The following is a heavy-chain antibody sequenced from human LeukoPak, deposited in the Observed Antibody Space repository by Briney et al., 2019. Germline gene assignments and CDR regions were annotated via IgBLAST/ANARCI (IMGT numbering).Heavy chain of an antibody. Sequence: PSETLSLTCAVSNYSISDGHYWGWIRQPPGKGLEWIANAFQSGSTYYSPPLRSRVTVSVDTSKNQFSLMVRSVTAADTAVYYCVSGGASRWGTNSFDFWGQGKLVTVSS. CDR2: AFQSGST. CDR3: VSGGASRWGTNSFDF. D-gene: IGHD1-1*01. CDR1: NYSISDGHY. V-gene: IGHV4-38-2*01. J-gene: IGHJ4*02.